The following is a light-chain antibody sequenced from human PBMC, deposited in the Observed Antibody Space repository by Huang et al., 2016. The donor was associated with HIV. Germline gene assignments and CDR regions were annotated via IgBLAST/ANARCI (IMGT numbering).Light chain of an antibody. CDR1: QSLEYSDGNTY. J-gene: IGKJ2*01. CDR2: NVF. CDR3: MQGTHWPPYT. V-gene: IGKV2-30*01. Sequence: DVVLNQSPLSLPVTLVQSASISCRSSQSLEYSDGNTYLSWFHQRPGQSPRRLIYNVFKRDSGGPDRFSGSGSGTDFTLKISRVEAEDVGIYYCMQGTHWPPYTFGQGTKLEN.